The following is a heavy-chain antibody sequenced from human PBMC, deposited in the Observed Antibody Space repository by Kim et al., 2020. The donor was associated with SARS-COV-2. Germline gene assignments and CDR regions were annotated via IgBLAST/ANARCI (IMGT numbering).Heavy chain of an antibody. J-gene: IGHJ6*02. Sequence: SVKGRCTISRANSKNSLYLQMNSLRAEDTALYYCAKDSFYGSGMVYGVDVWGQGTTFTVSS. V-gene: IGHV3-43D*03. D-gene: IGHD3-10*01. CDR3: AKDSFYGSGMVYGVDV.